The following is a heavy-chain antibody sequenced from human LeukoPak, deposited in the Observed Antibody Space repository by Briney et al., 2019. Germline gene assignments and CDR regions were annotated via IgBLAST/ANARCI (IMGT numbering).Heavy chain of an antibody. CDR2: INHSGST. CDR3: ARSGYSYDHFDY. Sequence: SETLSLTCAVYGGSFSGYYWSWIRQPPGKGLEWIGEINHSGSTNYNPSLKSRVTISVDTSKNQFSLKLSSVTAADTAVYYCARSGYSYDHFDYWRQGTLVTVSS. D-gene: IGHD5-18*01. V-gene: IGHV4-34*01. J-gene: IGHJ4*02. CDR1: GGSFSGYY.